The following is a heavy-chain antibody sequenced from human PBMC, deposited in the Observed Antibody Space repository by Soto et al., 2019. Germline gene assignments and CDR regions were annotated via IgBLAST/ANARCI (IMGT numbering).Heavy chain of an antibody. CDR1: GDSMRGYHFY. CDR2: AYFSGGNT. J-gene: IGHJ4*02. CDR3: AYGSSSAWIDY. V-gene: IGHV4-39*01. D-gene: IGHD6-25*01. Sequence: ETLSLTCSVSGDSMRGYHFYWGWIRQAPGKGLEWIGSAYFSGGNTYYSPSLKSRVSISVDTSKNEFSLRLTSLTAADTAVYFCAYGSSSAWIDYWGQGTLVTVSS.